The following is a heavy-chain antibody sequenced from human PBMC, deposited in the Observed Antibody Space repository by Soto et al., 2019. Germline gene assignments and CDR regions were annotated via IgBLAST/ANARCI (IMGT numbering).Heavy chain of an antibody. J-gene: IGHJ5*02. Sequence: QVQLVQSGAEVKKPGASVKVSCKASGYTFTDYFIHWVRQAPGQGFEWMGWINPKSRGTNYAQKFQGRVTMTRDTSNSTAYMELRGLRSDDTAVYYCARVTLKAGNWFDPWGQGTRVTVSS. CDR3: ARVTLKAGNWFDP. CDR1: GYTFTDYF. CDR2: INPKSRGT. V-gene: IGHV1-2*02.